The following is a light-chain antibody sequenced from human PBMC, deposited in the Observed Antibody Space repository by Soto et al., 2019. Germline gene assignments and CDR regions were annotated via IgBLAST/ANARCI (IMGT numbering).Light chain of an antibody. Sequence: DIQMTQSPSSLSASVGDRVTITCRASQGISKYLAWYQQKPGKVPKLLIYAASTLQSGVPSRFSGSGSGTDFTLTISSLQPEDVATYYCQTYNSAPFTFGPGPKVDIK. CDR1: QGISKY. CDR3: QTYNSAPFT. J-gene: IGKJ3*01. CDR2: AAS. V-gene: IGKV1-27*01.